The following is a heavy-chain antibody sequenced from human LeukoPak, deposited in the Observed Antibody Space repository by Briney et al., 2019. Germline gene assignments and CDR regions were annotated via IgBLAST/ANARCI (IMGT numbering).Heavy chain of an antibody. D-gene: IGHD1-14*01. CDR3: ARVNRPIRAYFDY. CDR2: ISYDGSNK. J-gene: IGHJ4*02. V-gene: IGHV3-30-3*01. Sequence: GGSLRLSCAASGFTFSSYAMHWVRQAPGKGLEWVAVISYDGSNKYYADSVKGRFTISRDNSKNTLYLQMNSLRAEDTAVYYCARVNRPIRAYFDYWGQGTLVTVSS. CDR1: GFTFSSYA.